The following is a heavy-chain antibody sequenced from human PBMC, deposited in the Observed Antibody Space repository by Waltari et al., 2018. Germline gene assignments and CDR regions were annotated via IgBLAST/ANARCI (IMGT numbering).Heavy chain of an antibody. J-gene: IGHJ6*02. Sequence: QVQLQQWGAGLLKPSETLSLTCAVYGGSFSGYYWSWIRQPPGKGLEWIGEINHSGSTNYNPSLKSRFTISVDTSKNQFSLKLSSVTAADTAVYYCARGASGSYSHGMDVWGQGTTVTVSS. V-gene: IGHV4-34*01. CDR2: INHSGST. D-gene: IGHD3-10*01. CDR3: ARGASGSYSHGMDV. CDR1: GGSFSGYY.